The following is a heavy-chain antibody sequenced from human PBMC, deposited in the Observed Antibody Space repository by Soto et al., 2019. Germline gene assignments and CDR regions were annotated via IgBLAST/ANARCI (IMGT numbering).Heavy chain of an antibody. CDR1: GGSISSSSYY. Sequence: QLQLQESGPGLVKPSETLSLTWTVSGGSISSSSYYWGWIGQPPGKGLEWIGSTYYSGSTYYNPSLKTRVTIPVDPYKQQFSLKLRSKTNAETAKYYRASQLQIPILVLYHQPGAWDMGGQGTMVTVSS. J-gene: IGHJ3*01. V-gene: IGHV4-39*01. CDR3: ASQLQIPILVLYHQPGAWDM. D-gene: IGHD3-22*01. CDR2: TYYSGST.